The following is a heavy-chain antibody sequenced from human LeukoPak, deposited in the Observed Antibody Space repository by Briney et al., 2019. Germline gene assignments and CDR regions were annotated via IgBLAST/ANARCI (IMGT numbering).Heavy chain of an antibody. V-gene: IGHV4-61*02. CDR3: ARDWGVGGRPGYMDV. Sequence: SQTLSLTCTVSGGSISSATYYWNWIRQPAGKGLEWIGRIYTSGSTNYNPSLKSRVTILVDTSKNQVSLKLSSVTAADTAVYFCARDWGVGGRPGYMDVWGKGTTVTVSS. CDR1: GGSISSATYY. CDR2: IYTSGST. J-gene: IGHJ6*03. D-gene: IGHD6-6*01.